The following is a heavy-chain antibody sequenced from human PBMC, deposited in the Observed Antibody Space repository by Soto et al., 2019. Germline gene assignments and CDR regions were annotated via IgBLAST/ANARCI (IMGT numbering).Heavy chain of an antibody. Sequence: ASVKVSCKASGYTFTGYYMHWVRQAPGQGLEWMGWINPNSGGTNYAQKFQGWVTMTRDTSISTAYMELSRLRSDDTAVYYCARGTDVDIVATIQNWFDPWGQGTLVTVS. CDR2: INPNSGGT. CDR3: ARGTDVDIVATIQNWFDP. CDR1: GYTFTGYY. J-gene: IGHJ5*02. V-gene: IGHV1-2*04. D-gene: IGHD5-12*01.